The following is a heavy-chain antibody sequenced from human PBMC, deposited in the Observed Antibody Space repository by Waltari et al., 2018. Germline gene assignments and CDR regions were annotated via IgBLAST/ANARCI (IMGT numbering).Heavy chain of an antibody. CDR1: GGSLYISNW. Sequence: QVQLQESGPGLVKPLGTLSLTCAISGGSLYISNWWSWVRQAPGKGLDWIGEIYHTGTTNYNPALKSRVTISVDKSRNHFSLNLTSVTVADTALYYCASRAVAGNNFDYWGQGRLVTVSS. D-gene: IGHD6-19*01. CDR2: IYHTGTT. J-gene: IGHJ4*02. CDR3: ASRAVAGNNFDY. V-gene: IGHV4-4*02.